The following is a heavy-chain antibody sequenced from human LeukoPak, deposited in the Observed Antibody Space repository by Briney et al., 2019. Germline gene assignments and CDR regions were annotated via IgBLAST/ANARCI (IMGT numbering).Heavy chain of an antibody. Sequence: GVSLRLSCAASGFTFSTYGMHWDPQAPGMGLEGVVFIQYDGDFKYYADSVKGRFTISRDNYKNKLYLQMNRLRAEDTAVYYCAKTSDQLLYSKFDYWGQGTLVTVSS. CDR3: AKTSDQLLYSKFDY. D-gene: IGHD2-2*02. CDR2: IQYDGDFK. CDR1: GFTFSTYG. J-gene: IGHJ4*02. V-gene: IGHV3-30*02.